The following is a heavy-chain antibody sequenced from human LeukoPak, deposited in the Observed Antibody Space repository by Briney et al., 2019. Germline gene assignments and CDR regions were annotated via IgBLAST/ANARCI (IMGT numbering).Heavy chain of an antibody. V-gene: IGHV4-39*07. D-gene: IGHD3-22*01. CDR3: ARVDGSGYYPHLYYYGMDV. J-gene: IGHJ6*02. CDR1: GGSISSSSYY. Sequence: PSETLSLTCTVSGGSISSSSYYWGWIRQPPGKGLEWIGSIYYSGSAYYNPSLKSRVTISVDTSKNQFSLKLSSVTAADTAVYYCARVDGSGYYPHLYYYGMDVWGQGTTVTVSS. CDR2: IYYSGSA.